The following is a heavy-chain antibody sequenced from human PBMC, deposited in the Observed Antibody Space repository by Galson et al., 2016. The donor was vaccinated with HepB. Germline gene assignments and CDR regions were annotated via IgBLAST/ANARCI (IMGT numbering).Heavy chain of an antibody. D-gene: IGHD6-13*01. CDR3: ARDLYDSNSWYLNFQYIMDV. CDR1: GYTFRRHG. J-gene: IGHJ6*04. CDR2: ISGYNGDT. Sequence: SVKVSCKAPGYTFRRHGISWVRQGPGQGLEWMGWISGYNGDTKYAQKFQGRVTMTTDTSTNTAYMELRSLRSDDTAVYYCARDLYDSNSWYLNFQYIMDVWGKGTTVTVSS. V-gene: IGHV1-18*01.